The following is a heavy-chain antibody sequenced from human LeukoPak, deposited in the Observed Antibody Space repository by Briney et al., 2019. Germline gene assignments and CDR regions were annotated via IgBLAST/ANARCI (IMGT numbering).Heavy chain of an antibody. D-gene: IGHD6-6*01. V-gene: IGHV3-33*01. CDR1: GFTFSNYG. CDR3: ARARAGSNYYYGMDV. CDR2: IWYDGSNK. J-gene: IGHJ6*02. Sequence: GGSLRLSCVASGFTFSNYGMHWVRQAPGKGLEWVAVIWYDGSNKYYADSVKGRFTISRDNSKNTLYLQMNSLRAEDTAVYYCARARAGSNYYYGMDVWGQGTTVTVSS.